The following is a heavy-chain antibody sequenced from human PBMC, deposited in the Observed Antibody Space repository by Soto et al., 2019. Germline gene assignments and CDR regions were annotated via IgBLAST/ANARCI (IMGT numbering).Heavy chain of an antibody. CDR2: INAGNGNT. D-gene: IGHD2-2*02. V-gene: IGHV1-3*01. CDR1: GYTFTSYA. Sequence: QVQLVQSGAEVKKPGASVKVSCKASGYTFTSYAMHWVRQAPGQRLEWMGWINAGNGNTKYSQKFQRRVTITRDTSASTAYRELSSLRSEDTAVYYCASSFPVAAAIGYWGQGTLVTVSS. CDR3: ASSFPVAAAIGY. J-gene: IGHJ4*02.